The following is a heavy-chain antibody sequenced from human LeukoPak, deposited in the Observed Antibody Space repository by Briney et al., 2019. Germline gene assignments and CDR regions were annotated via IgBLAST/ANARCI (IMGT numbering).Heavy chain of an antibody. J-gene: IGHJ4*02. Sequence: ETLSLTCTVSGGSISSYYWSWVRQAPGKGLEWVANIKQDGSEKYYVDSVKGRFTISRDNAKNSLYLQMNSLRAEDTAVYYCARKFGSSGWYPYWGQGTLVTVSS. CDR2: IKQDGSEK. D-gene: IGHD6-19*01. V-gene: IGHV3-7*03. CDR1: GGSISSYY. CDR3: ARKFGSSGWYPY.